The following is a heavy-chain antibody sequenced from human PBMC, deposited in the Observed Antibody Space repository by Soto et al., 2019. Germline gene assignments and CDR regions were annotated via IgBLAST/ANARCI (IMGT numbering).Heavy chain of an antibody. CDR3: ATRYGSGYRAFDY. D-gene: IGHD3-10*01. CDR2: VNPILSMS. J-gene: IGHJ4*02. Sequence: QVQLVQSGAEVKRPGSSVKVSCKASGDTFSFYSINWVRQAPGLGLEWMGRVNPILSMSNYAQRFQGRVPMTADKSTSTAYMELSGLRSEDTAMYSCATRYGSGYRAFDYWGQGALVTASS. V-gene: IGHV1-69*04. CDR1: GDTFSFYS.